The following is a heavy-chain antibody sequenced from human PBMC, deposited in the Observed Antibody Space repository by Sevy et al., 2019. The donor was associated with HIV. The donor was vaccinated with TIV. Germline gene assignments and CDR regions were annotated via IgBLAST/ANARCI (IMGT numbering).Heavy chain of an antibody. CDR2: IIPMFETA. Sequence: ASVEVSCKASGRTFRNYALSWVRQAPGQGLEWMGGIIPMFETANYIQKFQGRVTITADESTNTAYMELSSLRSEDTAIYYCARSISWYASFDSWGQGTLVTVSS. J-gene: IGHJ4*02. CDR1: GRTFRNYA. D-gene: IGHD6-13*01. CDR3: ARSISWYASFDS. V-gene: IGHV1-69*13.